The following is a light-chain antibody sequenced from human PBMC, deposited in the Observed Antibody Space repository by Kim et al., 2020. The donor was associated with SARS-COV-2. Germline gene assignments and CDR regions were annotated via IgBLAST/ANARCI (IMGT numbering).Light chain of an antibody. V-gene: IGKV3-11*01. CDR2: DAS. CDR1: QSVSSY. Sequence: LSLSPGERPTLSCRASQSVSSYLALYQQKPGQAPRLLIYDASNRATGIPARFSGSGSGTDFTLTISSLEPEDFAVYYCQQRSNWYTFGQGTKLEI. CDR3: QQRSNWYT. J-gene: IGKJ2*01.